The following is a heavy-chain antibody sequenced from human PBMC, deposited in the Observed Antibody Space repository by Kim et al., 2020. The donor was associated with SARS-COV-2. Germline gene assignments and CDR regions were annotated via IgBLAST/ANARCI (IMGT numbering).Heavy chain of an antibody. J-gene: IGHJ6*02. CDR1: GGTFSSYA. Sequence: SVKVSCKASGGTFSSYAISWVRQAPGQGLEWMGGIIPIFGTANYAQKFQGRVTITADKSTSTAYMELSSLRSEDTAVYYCARDDSSQLWSFYYYYGMDVWGPGTTVTVSS. D-gene: IGHD5-18*01. CDR2: IIPIFGTA. V-gene: IGHV1-69*06. CDR3: ARDDSSQLWSFYYYYGMDV.